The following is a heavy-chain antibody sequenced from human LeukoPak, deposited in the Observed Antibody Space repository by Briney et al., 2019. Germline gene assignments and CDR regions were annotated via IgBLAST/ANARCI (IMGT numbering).Heavy chain of an antibody. D-gene: IGHD2-8*01. Sequence: GGSLRLSCAASGFIFSSYAMSWVRQAPGKGLERVSTTSGSGGSTYYADSVKGRFTISRDNSKNTVYLQMNSLRAEDTAVYYCAKDRSCINDVRHGDFDYWGQGTLVTVSS. V-gene: IGHV3-23*01. J-gene: IGHJ4*02. CDR2: TSGSGGST. CDR3: AKDRSCINDVRHGDFDY. CDR1: GFIFSSYA.